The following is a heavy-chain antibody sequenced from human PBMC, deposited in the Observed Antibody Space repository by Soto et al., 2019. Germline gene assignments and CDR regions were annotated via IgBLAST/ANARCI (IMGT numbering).Heavy chain of an antibody. CDR1: GFTFSSYA. J-gene: IGHJ3*02. Sequence: PGGSLRLSSAASGFTFSSYAMSWVRQAPGKGLEWVSAISGSGGSTYYADSVKGRFTISRDNSKNTLYLQMNSLRAEDTAVYYSAKELRITMVRGVVPNDAFDIWGQGTMVTVSS. CDR3: AKELRITMVRGVVPNDAFDI. V-gene: IGHV3-23*01. D-gene: IGHD3-10*01. CDR2: ISGSGGST.